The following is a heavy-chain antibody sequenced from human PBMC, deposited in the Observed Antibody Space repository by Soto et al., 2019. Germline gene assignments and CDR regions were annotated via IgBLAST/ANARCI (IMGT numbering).Heavy chain of an antibody. J-gene: IGHJ5*02. CDR3: ARARLNVLLWFGPNWFDP. V-gene: IGHV4-30-4*01. CDR1: GGSISSGDYY. Sequence: PSETLSLTCTVSGGSISSGDYYWSWIRQPPGKGLEWIGYIYYSGSTYYNPSLKSRVTISVDTSKNQFSLKLSSVTAADTAVYYCARARLNVLLWFGPNWFDPWGQGTLVTVSS. D-gene: IGHD3-10*01. CDR2: IYYSGST.